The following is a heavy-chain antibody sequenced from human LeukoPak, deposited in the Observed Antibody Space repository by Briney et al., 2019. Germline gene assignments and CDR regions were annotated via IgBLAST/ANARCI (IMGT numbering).Heavy chain of an antibody. V-gene: IGHV4-59*01. Sequence: SETLSLTCTVSGGSISSYYWSWIRQPPGKGLEWIGYIYYSGSTNYNPSLKSRVTISVDTSKNQFSLKLSSVTAADTAAYYCARYYYDSSGYYYDYWGQGTLVTVSS. CDR2: IYYSGST. CDR3: ARYYYDSSGYYYDY. CDR1: GGSISSYY. D-gene: IGHD3-22*01. J-gene: IGHJ4*02.